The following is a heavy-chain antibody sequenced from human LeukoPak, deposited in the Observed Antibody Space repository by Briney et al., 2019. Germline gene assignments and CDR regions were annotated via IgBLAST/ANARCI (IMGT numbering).Heavy chain of an antibody. CDR3: ARDLQLWLDSGAFDI. Sequence: SETLSLTCTVSGGSISSYYWSWLRQPAGKGLEWIGRIYTSGSTNYNPSLKSRVTISVDKSKNQFSLKLSSVTAADTAVYYCARDLQLWLDSGAFDIWGQGTIVTVSS. D-gene: IGHD5-18*01. J-gene: IGHJ3*02. CDR2: IYTSGST. CDR1: GGSISSYY. V-gene: IGHV4-4*07.